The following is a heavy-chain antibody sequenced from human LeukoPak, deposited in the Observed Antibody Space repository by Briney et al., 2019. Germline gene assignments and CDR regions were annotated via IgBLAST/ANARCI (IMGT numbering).Heavy chain of an antibody. CDR2: ISYDGSNE. V-gene: IGHV3-30-3*01. Sequence: GGSLRLSCAASGFTFSSYAMYWVRRAPGKGLEWVAVISYDGSNEDYADSVKGRFTISRDNSKNTLYLQMNSLRAEDTAVYYCATGSPAFDYWGQGTLVTVSA. CDR3: ATGSPAFDY. CDR1: GFTFSSYA. D-gene: IGHD1-26*01. J-gene: IGHJ4*02.